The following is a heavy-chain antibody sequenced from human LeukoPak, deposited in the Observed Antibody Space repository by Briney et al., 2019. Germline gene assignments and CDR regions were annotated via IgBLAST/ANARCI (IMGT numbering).Heavy chain of an antibody. CDR2: INPNSGGT. CDR1: GYTFTGYY. V-gene: IGHV1-2*02. CDR3: ARLMAPYSKSILKGMDV. D-gene: IGHD4-11*01. J-gene: IGHJ6*02. Sequence: GASVKVSCKASGYTFTGYYMHWVRQAPGQGLEWMGWINPNSGGTNYAQKFQGRVTMTRDTSISTAYIELSRLRSDDTAVYYCARLMAPYSKSILKGMDVWGQGTTVTVSS.